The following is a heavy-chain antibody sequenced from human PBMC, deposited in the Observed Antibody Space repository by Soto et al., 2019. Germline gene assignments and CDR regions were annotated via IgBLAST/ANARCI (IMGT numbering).Heavy chain of an antibody. D-gene: IGHD2-21*02. CDR1: GGSISSSSYY. Sequence: VSGGSISSSSYYWGWIRQPPGKGLEWIGSIYYSGSTYYNPSLKSRVTISVDTSKNQFSLKLSSVTAADTAVYYCARQTRTDIQGLWFDPWGQGTLVTVSS. V-gene: IGHV4-39*01. CDR2: IYYSGST. J-gene: IGHJ5*02. CDR3: ARQTRTDIQGLWFDP.